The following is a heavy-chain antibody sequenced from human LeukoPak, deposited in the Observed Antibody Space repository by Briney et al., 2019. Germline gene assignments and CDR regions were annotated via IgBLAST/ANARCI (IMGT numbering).Heavy chain of an antibody. V-gene: IGHV4-59*01. D-gene: IGHD3-3*01. CDR2: IYYSGST. Sequence: SETLSLTCTVSGGSISSYYWSWIRQPPGKGLEWIGYIYYSGSTNYNPSLKSRVTISVDTSKNQFSLKLSSVTAADTAVYYCAREVYHYDFWSGYYFDYWGQGTLVTVSP. CDR3: AREVYHYDFWSGYYFDY. J-gene: IGHJ4*02. CDR1: GGSISSYY.